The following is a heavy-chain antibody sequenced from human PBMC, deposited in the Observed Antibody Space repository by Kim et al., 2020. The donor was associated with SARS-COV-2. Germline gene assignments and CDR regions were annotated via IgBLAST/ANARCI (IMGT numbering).Heavy chain of an antibody. Sequence: ASVKVSCKASGYTFTSYALHWVRQAPGQRLEWMGWIYPGSVNTRYSQKFQGRITITRDTSASTVYMELSSLSSEDSAVNYCARDYASGSVHYYSMDVWGQ. J-gene: IGHJ6*02. CDR1: GYTFTSYA. V-gene: IGHV1-3*01. CDR3: ARDYASGSVHYYSMDV. CDR2: IYPGSVNT. D-gene: IGHD3-10*01.